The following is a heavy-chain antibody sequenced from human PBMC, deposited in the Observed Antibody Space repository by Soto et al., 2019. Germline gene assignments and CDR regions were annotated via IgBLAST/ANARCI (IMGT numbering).Heavy chain of an antibody. V-gene: IGHV4-61*01. Sequence: PSETLSLTCAVSGGSISSSNWWSWIRQPPGKGLEWIGYIYYSGSTNYNPSLKSRVTISVDTSKNQFSLKLSSVTAADTAVYYCAREILTGYWAASYFDYWGQGTLVTVSS. CDR3: AREILTGYWAASYFDY. D-gene: IGHD3-9*01. CDR1: GGSISSSNW. J-gene: IGHJ4*02. CDR2: IYYSGST.